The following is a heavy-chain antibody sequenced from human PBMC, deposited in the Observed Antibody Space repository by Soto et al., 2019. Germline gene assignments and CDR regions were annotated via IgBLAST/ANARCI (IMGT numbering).Heavy chain of an antibody. V-gene: IGHV3-15*01. CDR3: TTSLYYYDSSGYSKIGFDI. CDR1: GFTFSNAL. J-gene: IGHJ3*02. CDR2: IKCKTDGGTT. D-gene: IGHD3-22*01. Sequence: XGSLIISRASSGFTFSNALMSWVRQAPGKGLEWVGRIKCKTDGGTTDYAAPVKGRFTISRDDSKNTLYLQMNSLKTEDTAVYYCTTSLYYYDSSGYSKIGFDIWGQGTMVTVSS.